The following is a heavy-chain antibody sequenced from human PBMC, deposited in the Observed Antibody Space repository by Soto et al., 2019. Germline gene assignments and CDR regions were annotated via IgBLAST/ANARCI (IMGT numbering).Heavy chain of an antibody. CDR3: AREDDSSGGFDY. D-gene: IGHD3-22*01. J-gene: IGHJ4*02. CDR1: GGTFSSYA. Sequence: SVKVSCKASGGTFSSYAISWVRQAPGQGLEWMGGIIPIFGTANYAQKFQGRVMITAEESPRTDYLELGSLRYEDTAVYYCAREDDSSGGFDYWGQGTLVTVS. V-gene: IGHV1-69*13. CDR2: IIPIFGTA.